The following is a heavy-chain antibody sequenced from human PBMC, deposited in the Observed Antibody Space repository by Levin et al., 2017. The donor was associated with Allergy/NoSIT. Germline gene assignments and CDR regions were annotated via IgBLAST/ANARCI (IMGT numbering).Heavy chain of an antibody. CDR1: GFTFSSYG. Sequence: GGSLRLSCAASGFTFSSYGMHWVRQAPGKGLEWVAVISYDGSNKYYADSVKGRFTISRDNSKNTLYLQMNSLRAEDTAVYFCAKEPSYDASGCYVNAWGQGTLVTVSS. J-gene: IGHJ5*02. D-gene: IGHD3-10*01. CDR3: AKEPSYDASGCYVNA. V-gene: IGHV3-30*18. CDR2: ISYDGSNK.